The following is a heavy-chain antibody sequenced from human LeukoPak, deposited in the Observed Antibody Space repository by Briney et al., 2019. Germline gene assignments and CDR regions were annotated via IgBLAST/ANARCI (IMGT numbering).Heavy chain of an antibody. Sequence: AETLSLTCTVSGGSISSYYWSWIRQPPGKGLEWIGYIFYTGSTNYNPSLKSRVTISVLTYKTRFSLKLSSVTAADTAVYYCATLPGGDDAFDIWGQGTMVTVSS. CDR1: GGSISSYY. CDR3: ATLPGGDDAFDI. V-gene: IGHV4-59*01. CDR2: IFYTGST. D-gene: IGHD4-23*01. J-gene: IGHJ3*02.